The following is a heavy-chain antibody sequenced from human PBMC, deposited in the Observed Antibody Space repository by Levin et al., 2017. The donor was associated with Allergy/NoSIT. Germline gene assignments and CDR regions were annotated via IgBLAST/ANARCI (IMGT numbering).Heavy chain of an antibody. CDR2: INHSGST. V-gene: IGHV4-34*01. D-gene: IGHD3-22*01. CDR3: ARVSGYRYYYDSSGYPPSAFDI. Sequence: PSETLSLTCAVYGGSFSGYYWSWIRQPPGKGLEWIGEINHSGSTNYNPSLKSRVTISVDTSKNQFSLKLSSVTAADTAVYYCARVSGYRYYYDSSGYPPSAFDIWGQGTMVTVSS. CDR1: GGSFSGYY. J-gene: IGHJ3*02.